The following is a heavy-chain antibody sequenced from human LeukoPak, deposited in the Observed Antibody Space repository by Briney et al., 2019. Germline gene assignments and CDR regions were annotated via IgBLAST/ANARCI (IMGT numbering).Heavy chain of an antibody. D-gene: IGHD6-13*01. CDR3: AREASSSHRWFDP. J-gene: IGHJ5*02. CDR2: SYYSGST. CDR1: GGSISSYY. V-gene: IGHV4-59*01. Sequence: SETLSLTCTVSGGSISSYYWSWIRQPPGKGLEWIGYSYYSGSTNYNPSLKSRVTISVDTSKNQFSLKLSSVTAADTAVYYCAREASSSHRWFDPWGQGTLVTVSS.